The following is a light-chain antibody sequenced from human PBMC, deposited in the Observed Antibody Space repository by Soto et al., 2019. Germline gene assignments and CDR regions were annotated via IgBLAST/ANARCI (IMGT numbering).Light chain of an antibody. J-gene: IGLJ1*01. Sequence: QSVLTQPPSVSAAPGQKVTISCSGSTSNIGNNYVSWFQQLPGTAPKLIIYQSNRRPSGIPDRFSGSKSGTSATLGITGLQTGYEANYNCRSWNHRVSGYVVGTGTKVTVL. V-gene: IGLV1-51*02. CDR2: QSN. CDR1: TSNIGNNY. CDR3: RSWNHRVSGYV.